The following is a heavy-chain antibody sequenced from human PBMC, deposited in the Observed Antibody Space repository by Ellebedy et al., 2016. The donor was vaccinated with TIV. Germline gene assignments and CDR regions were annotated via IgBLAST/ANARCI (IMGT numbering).Heavy chain of an antibody. D-gene: IGHD5-24*01. CDR1: GVTFSRCA. J-gene: IGHJ5*01. CDR3: TKCREEMATISTWFDS. Sequence: GESLKISXAVSGVTFSRCAMSWVRQAPGKGLVCVSPIGPSGDSTNYAGSVKGRFTISRDNFKNTLYLQMNSLTADDTAVYYCTKCREEMATISTWFDSWGQGTLVTVSS. V-gene: IGHV3-23*01. CDR2: IGPSGDST.